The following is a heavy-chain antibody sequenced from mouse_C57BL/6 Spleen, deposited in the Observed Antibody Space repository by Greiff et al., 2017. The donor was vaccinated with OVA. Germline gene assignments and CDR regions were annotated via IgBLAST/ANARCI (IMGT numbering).Heavy chain of an antibody. D-gene: IGHD2-2*01. CDR2: IYPGDGDT. CDR3: ARLGVTTVYYAMDY. Sequence: QVQLQQSGPELVKPGASVKISCKASGYAFSSSWMNWVKQRPGKGLEWIGRIYPGDGDTNYNGKFKGKATLTADKSSSTAYMQLSSLTSEDSAVYFCARLGVTTVYYAMDYWGQGTSVTVSS. J-gene: IGHJ4*01. CDR1: GYAFSSSW. V-gene: IGHV1-82*01.